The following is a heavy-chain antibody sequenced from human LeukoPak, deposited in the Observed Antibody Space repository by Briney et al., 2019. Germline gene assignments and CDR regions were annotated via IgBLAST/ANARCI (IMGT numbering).Heavy chain of an antibody. CDR3: VRVAVWHWFDP. Sequence: GGSLRLSCAASGFTLSGYDMSWVRQAPGRGVEWVSSIRGSGEKTYSGDAVKGRFTISRDNSKNTVYLQMNNMRVDDTAAYYCVRVAVWHWFDPWGQGALVTVSS. CDR1: GFTLSGYD. V-gene: IGHV3-23*01. J-gene: IGHJ5*02. D-gene: IGHD6-19*01. CDR2: IRGSGEKT.